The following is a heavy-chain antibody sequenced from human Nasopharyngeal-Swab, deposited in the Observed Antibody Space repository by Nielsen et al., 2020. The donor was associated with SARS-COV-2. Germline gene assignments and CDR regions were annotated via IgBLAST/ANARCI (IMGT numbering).Heavy chain of an antibody. CDR3: TRDFPFSVDTATRGYMDV. Sequence: GESLKISCTASGFTFGDYAMNWFRQAQGKVLEWFTYIRNKDYGGTTEYAASVRGRFTISRDDSKNIAYLQMNSLTTEDTAVYYCTRDFPFSVDTATRGYMDVWGKGTTVTVSS. CDR1: GFTFGDYA. V-gene: IGHV3-49*03. J-gene: IGHJ6*03. D-gene: IGHD5-18*01. CDR2: IRNKDYGGTT.